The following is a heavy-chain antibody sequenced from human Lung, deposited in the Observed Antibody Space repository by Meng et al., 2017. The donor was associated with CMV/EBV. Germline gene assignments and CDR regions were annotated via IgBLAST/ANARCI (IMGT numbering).Heavy chain of an antibody. V-gene: IGHV3-23*01. CDR2: INNSGGRT. J-gene: IGHJ4*02. CDR1: GCILSSYT. D-gene: IGHD6-13*01. Sequence: LSWAADGCILSSYTMGWVRLAPGKGPEWVSDINNSGGRTYYVDSVRGRFTISRDNSKDALCLQMNSLRAEDTAVYYCARAGGASWYDYWGQGTLVTVSS. CDR3: ARAGGASWYDY.